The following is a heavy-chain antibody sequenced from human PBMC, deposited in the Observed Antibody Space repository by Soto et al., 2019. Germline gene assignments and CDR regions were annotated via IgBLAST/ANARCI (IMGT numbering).Heavy chain of an antibody. J-gene: IGHJ6*02. Sequence: QVQLVQSGAEMKKPGSSVKVSCKASGGTFSSDAISWVRQAPGQGLEWMGGIIPIFGTADNAQKFQGRVTITADESTSTAYMELSSLRSEDTAVYYCASSGYCSGGSCSYPQNYYYGMDVWGQGTTVTVSS. D-gene: IGHD2-15*01. V-gene: IGHV1-69*12. CDR1: GGTFSSDA. CDR3: ASSGYCSGGSCSYPQNYYYGMDV. CDR2: IIPIFGTA.